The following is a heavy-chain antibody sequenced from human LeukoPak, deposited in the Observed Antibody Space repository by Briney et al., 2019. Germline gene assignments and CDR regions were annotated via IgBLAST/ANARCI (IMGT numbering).Heavy chain of an antibody. CDR2: IYSGGST. Sequence: GGSLRLSCAASGFTFSSYEMNWVRQAPGKGLESVSVIYSGGSTYYADSVRGRFTISRDNPKNTLYLQMNSLRVEDTAVYYCARVGGHWGQGTLVTVSS. V-gene: IGHV3-53*01. D-gene: IGHD3-10*01. CDR1: GFTFSSYE. J-gene: IGHJ4*02. CDR3: ARVGGH.